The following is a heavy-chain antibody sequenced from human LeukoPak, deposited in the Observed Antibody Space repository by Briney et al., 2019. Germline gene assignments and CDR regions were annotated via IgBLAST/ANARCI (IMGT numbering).Heavy chain of an antibody. CDR3: ASDKGYSNNYFDY. J-gene: IGHJ4*02. Sequence: SETLSLTCTVSGGSISTTGYYWAWIRQPPGKGLQWIASIYYSGSTYYNSSLKSRVTISVDTSKNQFSLKLSSMTAADSAVYYCASDKGYSNNYFDYWGQGTLVTVSS. CDR1: GGSISTTGYY. D-gene: IGHD6-13*01. V-gene: IGHV4-39*02. CDR2: IYYSGST.